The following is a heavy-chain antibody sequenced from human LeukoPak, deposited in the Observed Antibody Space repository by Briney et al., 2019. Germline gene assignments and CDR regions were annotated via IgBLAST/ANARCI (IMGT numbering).Heavy chain of an antibody. CDR2: VQYSGFG. V-gene: IGHV4-39*07. D-gene: IGHD3-3*01. CDR3: VRGVSNDWYFDL. CDR1: HASIATHSYF. Sequence: SETLSLTCTGSHASIATHSYFWGWLRQPPGKGLEFVASVQYSGFGYKSPSLRSRVAVSTDTSKNQFSLRLESVTAADTAVYFCVRGVSNDWYFDLWGSGTLVSISS. J-gene: IGHJ2*01.